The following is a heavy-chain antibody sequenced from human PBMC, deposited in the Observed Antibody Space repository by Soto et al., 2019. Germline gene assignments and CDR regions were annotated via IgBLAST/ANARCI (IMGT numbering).Heavy chain of an antibody. J-gene: IGHJ6*02. CDR3: AKDTAALLYGMDV. V-gene: IGHV3-9*01. CDR1: GFTFDDYA. CDR2: ISWNSGSI. Sequence: EVQLVESGGGLVQPGRSLRLSCAASGFTFDDYAMHWVRQAPGKGLEWVSGISWNSGSIGYADSVKGRFTISIDNAKNSLYLQMNTLRAEDTALYYCAKDTAALLYGMDVWGQGTTVTVSS. D-gene: IGHD6-25*01.